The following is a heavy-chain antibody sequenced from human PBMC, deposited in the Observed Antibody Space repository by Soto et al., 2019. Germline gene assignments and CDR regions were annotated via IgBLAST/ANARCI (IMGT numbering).Heavy chain of an antibody. J-gene: IGHJ4*01. Sequence: GESLKISCEASEYTFTKYWIGWVRQMPGKGLEWMGAIYPGDSDVRYGPSFQGHVTISVDKSINTAYLEWSSLKPSDTATYFCARQGPLKTMLRGVPLDFWSQGTRVTVSS. D-gene: IGHD3-10*01. V-gene: IGHV5-51*01. CDR3: ARQGPLKTMLRGVPLDF. CDR1: EYTFTKYW. CDR2: IYPGDSDV.